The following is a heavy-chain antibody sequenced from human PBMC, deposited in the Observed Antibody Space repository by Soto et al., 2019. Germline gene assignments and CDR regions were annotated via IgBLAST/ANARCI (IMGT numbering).Heavy chain of an antibody. V-gene: IGHV3-73*01. J-gene: IGHJ5*02. CDR2: IRSKANSYAT. CDR3: TRQPGTLTGYYHNWFDP. D-gene: IGHD3-9*01. CDR1: GFTFSGSA. Sequence: PGGSLRLSCAASGFTFSGSAMHWVRQASGKGLEWVGRIRSKANSYATAYAASVKGRFTISRDDSKNTAYLQMNSLKTEDTAVYYCTRQPGTLTGYYHNWFDPWGQGTLVTVSS.